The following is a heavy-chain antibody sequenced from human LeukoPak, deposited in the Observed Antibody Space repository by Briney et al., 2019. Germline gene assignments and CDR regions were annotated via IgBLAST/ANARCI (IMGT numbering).Heavy chain of an antibody. CDR3: ARVEDILTGSYKY. Sequence: ASVKVSCKASGYTFTSYDINWVRQATGQGLEWMGWMNPNSGNTGYAQKFQGRVTMTRDTSISTAYMELSRLRSDDTAVYYCARVEDILTGSYKYWGQGTLVTVSS. CDR1: GYTFTSYD. V-gene: IGHV1-8*01. D-gene: IGHD3-9*01. J-gene: IGHJ4*02. CDR2: MNPNSGNT.